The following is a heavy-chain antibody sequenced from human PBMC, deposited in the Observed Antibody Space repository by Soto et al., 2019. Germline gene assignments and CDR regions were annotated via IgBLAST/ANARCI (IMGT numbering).Heavy chain of an antibody. CDR1: GFSFNDSW. CDR2: LKSDGRDT. V-gene: IGHV3-74*01. Sequence: GGSLRLSCAASGFSFNDSWMHWVRQVPGKGLMWVSRLKSDGRDTIYADSVKGRFTVSRDSAKNTLYLQMNSLRVEDTAVYYCVREMPVPIRGGYYYYSVLDAWGQGTTVTVSS. CDR3: VREMPVPIRGGYYYYSVLDA. J-gene: IGHJ6*02. D-gene: IGHD2-2*01.